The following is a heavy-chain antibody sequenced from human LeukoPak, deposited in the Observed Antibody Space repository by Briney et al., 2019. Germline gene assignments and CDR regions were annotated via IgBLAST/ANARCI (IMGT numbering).Heavy chain of an antibody. CDR1: GFTFSTYG. Sequence: GGSLRLSCAASGFTFSTYGMHWVRQAPGKGLEWVAFIRYDGTNKYYADSVKGRFTISRDNSKNTLYLQMDSLRVEDTAVYYCARDPPSRGTRYFDYWGQGTLVTVSS. CDR2: IRYDGTNK. V-gene: IGHV3-30*02. J-gene: IGHJ4*02. D-gene: IGHD3-16*01. CDR3: ARDPPSRGTRYFDY.